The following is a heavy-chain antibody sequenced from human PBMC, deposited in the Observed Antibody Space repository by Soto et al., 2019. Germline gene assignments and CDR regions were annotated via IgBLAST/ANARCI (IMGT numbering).Heavy chain of an antibody. CDR3: ASVYGYRVGGHYYGMDV. D-gene: IGHD2-2*03. CDR1: GGTFSSYA. J-gene: IGHJ6*02. Sequence: QVQLVQSGAEVKKPGSSVKVSCKASGGTFSSYAISWVRQAPGHGLEWIGGIIPIFGTANYAQKFQGRVTITADESTSTAYMELSSLRSEDTAVYYCASVYGYRVGGHYYGMDVCGQGTTVTVSS. V-gene: IGHV1-69*01. CDR2: IIPIFGTA.